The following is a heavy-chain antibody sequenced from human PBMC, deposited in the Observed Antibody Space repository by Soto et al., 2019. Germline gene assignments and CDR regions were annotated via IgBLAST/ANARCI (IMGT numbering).Heavy chain of an antibody. CDR1: GGSISSSIYY. Sequence: PSETLSLTCTVSGGSISSSIYYGGWIRQPPGKGLEWIGYIYYSGSTNYNPSLKSRVTISVDTSKNQFSLKLSSVTAADTAVYYCARRYGASFDYWGQGTLVTVSS. D-gene: IGHD4-17*01. CDR3: ARRYGASFDY. V-gene: IGHV4-61*05. CDR2: IYYSGST. J-gene: IGHJ4*02.